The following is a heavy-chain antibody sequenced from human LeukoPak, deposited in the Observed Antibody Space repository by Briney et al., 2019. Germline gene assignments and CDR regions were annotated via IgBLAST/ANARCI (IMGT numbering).Heavy chain of an antibody. CDR2: INPNSGGT. Sequence: ASVKVSFKASGYTFTGYYMHWVRQAPGQGLEWMGWINPNSGGTNYAQKFQGWVTMTRDTSISTAYMELSRLRSDDTAVYYCARDGPYYDFWSGYYGHYYYGMDVWGQGTTVTVSS. D-gene: IGHD3-3*01. J-gene: IGHJ6*02. CDR3: ARDGPYYDFWSGYYGHYYYGMDV. V-gene: IGHV1-2*04. CDR1: GYTFTGYY.